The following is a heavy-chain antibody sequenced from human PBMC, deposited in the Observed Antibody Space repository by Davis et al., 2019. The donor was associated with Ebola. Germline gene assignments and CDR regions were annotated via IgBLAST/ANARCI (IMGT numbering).Heavy chain of an antibody. CDR1: GGSISSSSYY. Sequence: MPSETLSLTCTVSGGSISSSSYYWGWIRQPPGKGLEWIGSIYYSGSTYYNPSLKSRVTIPVDTSKNQFSLKLSSVTAADTAVYYCTQNGGDYWGQGTLVTVSS. CDR3: TQNGGDY. D-gene: IGHD3-16*01. CDR2: IYYSGST. J-gene: IGHJ4*02. V-gene: IGHV4-39*07.